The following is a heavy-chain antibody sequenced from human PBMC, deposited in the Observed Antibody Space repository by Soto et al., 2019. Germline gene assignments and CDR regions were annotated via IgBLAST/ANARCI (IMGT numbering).Heavy chain of an antibody. Sequence: GESLKISCAASGFTFSSYAMSWVRQAPGKGLEWVSAISGSGGSTYYADSVKGRFTISRDNSKNTLYLQMNSLRAEDTAVYYCATMNYYGSEGKGYWGQGTLVTVSS. V-gene: IGHV3-23*01. D-gene: IGHD3-10*01. J-gene: IGHJ4*02. CDR1: GFTFSSYA. CDR2: ISGSGGST. CDR3: ATMNYYGSEGKGY.